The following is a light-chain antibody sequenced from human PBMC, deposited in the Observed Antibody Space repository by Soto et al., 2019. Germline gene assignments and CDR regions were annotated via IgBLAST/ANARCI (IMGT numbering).Light chain of an antibody. CDR2: DAS. CDR3: QQVNVYPST. Sequence: IQLTQSPSSLSASVGDRVTITRRASQGISSYLGWYQQKPGKAPNLLIYDASTLHSGVPSRFSGGGSGTDFTLTISSLQPEDFATYYCQQVNVYPSTFGGGTKVEIK. CDR1: QGISSY. J-gene: IGKJ4*01. V-gene: IGKV1-9*01.